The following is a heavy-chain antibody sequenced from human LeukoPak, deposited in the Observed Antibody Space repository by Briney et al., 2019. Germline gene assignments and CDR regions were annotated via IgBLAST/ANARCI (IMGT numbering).Heavy chain of an antibody. D-gene: IGHD4-23*01. Sequence: GGSLRLSCAASGFTFSSYAMSWVRQAPGKGLEWVAVISYDGSNKYYADSVKGRFTISRDNSKNTLYLQMNSLRAEDTAVYYCARARGVRYYFDYWGQGTLVTVSS. CDR3: ARARGVRYYFDY. CDR1: GFTFSSYA. J-gene: IGHJ4*02. CDR2: ISYDGSNK. V-gene: IGHV3-30-3*01.